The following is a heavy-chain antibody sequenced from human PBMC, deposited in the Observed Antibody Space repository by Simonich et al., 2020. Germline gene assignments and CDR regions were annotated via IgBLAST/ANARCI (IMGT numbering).Heavy chain of an antibody. CDR1: GYTFTGYY. CDR2: INPNSGGT. J-gene: IGHJ3*02. V-gene: IGHV1-2*02. D-gene: IGHD7-27*01. CDR3: ARRAWGSEVFDI. Sequence: QVQLVQSGAEVKKPGASVKVSCKASGYTFTGYYMHWVRQAPGQVLVCMGWINPNSGGTNYAQKFQGMVTMTRDTSISTAYMELSRMRSDDTAVYYCARRAWGSEVFDIWGQGTMVTVSS.